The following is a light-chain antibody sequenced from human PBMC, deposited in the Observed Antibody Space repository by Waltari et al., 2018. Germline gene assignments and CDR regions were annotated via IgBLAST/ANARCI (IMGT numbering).Light chain of an antibody. V-gene: IGKV3-11*01. CDR1: RSVNSN. J-gene: IGKJ1*01. CDR3: QQRNNWPPWT. Sequence: EILLTQSPAILSLSPGERATLSCRASRSVNSNLACYQHKHGHAPRLLIYSASNRATGVPDRFSGSGSGTDFTLTISSLEPEDFAVYYCQQRNNWPPWTFGQGTKVEVK. CDR2: SAS.